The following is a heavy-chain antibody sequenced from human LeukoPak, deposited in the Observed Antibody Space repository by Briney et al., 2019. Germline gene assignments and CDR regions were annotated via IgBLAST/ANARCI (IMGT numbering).Heavy chain of an antibody. V-gene: IGHV3-23*01. CDR3: AKGDAMGYTYGMDV. J-gene: IGHJ6*02. Sequence: GGSLRLSCAASGFTFSSYAMSWVRQAPGKGLEWVPAISGSGGSTYYADSVKGRFTISRDNSKNTLYLQMNSLRAEGTAVYYCAKGDAMGYTYGMDVWGQGTTVTVSS. CDR2: ISGSGGST. D-gene: IGHD5-18*01. CDR1: GFTFSSYA.